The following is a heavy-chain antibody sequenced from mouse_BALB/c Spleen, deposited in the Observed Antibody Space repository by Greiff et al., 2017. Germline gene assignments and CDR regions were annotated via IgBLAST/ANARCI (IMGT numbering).Heavy chain of an antibody. J-gene: IGHJ1*01. CDR3: ARCTTVVGDWYFDV. Sequence: EVKLQESGPSLVKPSQTLSLTCSVTGDSITSGYWNWIRKFPGNKLEYMGYISYSGSTYYNPSLKSRISITRDTSKNQYYLQLNSVTTEDTATYYCARCTTVVGDWYFDVWGAGTTVTVSS. D-gene: IGHD1-1*01. CDR1: GDSITSGY. CDR2: ISYSGST. V-gene: IGHV3-8*02.